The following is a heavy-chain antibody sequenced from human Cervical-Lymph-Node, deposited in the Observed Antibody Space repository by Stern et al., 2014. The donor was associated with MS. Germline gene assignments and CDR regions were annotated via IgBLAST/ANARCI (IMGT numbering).Heavy chain of an antibody. D-gene: IGHD3-10*01. Sequence: QDQLVESGGGVVQPGRSLRLSCAATGFNLSTYAMQWVRQAPGKGLEWVAGISYDGSKAYYADSVNGRFTISRDNSKKSLYLQMNSLRPEDTADYYCARDLLWFGEFDWGAMDVWGHGTTVTVSS. CDR1: GFNLSTYA. V-gene: IGHV3-30-3*01. CDR3: ARDLLWFGEFDWGAMDV. CDR2: ISYDGSKA. J-gene: IGHJ6*02.